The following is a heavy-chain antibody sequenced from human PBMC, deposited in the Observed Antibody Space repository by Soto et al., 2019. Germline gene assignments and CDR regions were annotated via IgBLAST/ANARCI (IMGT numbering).Heavy chain of an antibody. CDR2: ISAYNGNT. CDR1: GYTFTSYG. J-gene: IGHJ6*02. CDR3: ARVKQLINYGMDV. D-gene: IGHD6-6*01. Sequence: QVQLVQSGAEVKKPGASVKVSCRASGYTFTSYGISWVRQAPGQGLEWMGWISAYNGNTNYAQKLQGRVTMTTGTATSPAYRVLRSLRSDDTAVYYCARVKQLINYGMDVWGQGTTVTVSS. V-gene: IGHV1-18*01.